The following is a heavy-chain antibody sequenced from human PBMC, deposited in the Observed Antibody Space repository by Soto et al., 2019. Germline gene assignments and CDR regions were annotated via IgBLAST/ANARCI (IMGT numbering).Heavy chain of an antibody. J-gene: IGHJ6*02. CDR2: ISAYNGNT. CDR3: ARDRMWNYDFWSGYSPYYYYGMDV. CDR1: GYTFTSYG. V-gene: IGHV1-18*04. D-gene: IGHD3-3*01. Sequence: GASVKVSCKASGYTFTSYGISWVRQAPGQGLEWMGWISAYNGNTNYAQKLQGRVTMTIDTSTSTAYMELRSLRSDDTAVYYCARDRMWNYDFWSGYSPYYYYGMDVWGQGTTVTVSS.